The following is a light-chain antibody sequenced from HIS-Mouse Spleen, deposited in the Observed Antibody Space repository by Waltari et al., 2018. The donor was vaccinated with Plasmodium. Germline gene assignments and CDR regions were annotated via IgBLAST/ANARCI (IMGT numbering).Light chain of an antibody. Sequence: EIVMTQSPATLSVSPGERATLSCRVSQGISSHLAWYQQKQGQAPKHLIYGASARATRVPDRFRGSGSGTEFTLTISSLHSEDLAFYYCQQYNNLPSPFGPGTKVDIK. V-gene: IGKV3-15*01. CDR1: QGISSH. CDR3: QQYNNLPSP. J-gene: IGKJ3*01. CDR2: GAS.